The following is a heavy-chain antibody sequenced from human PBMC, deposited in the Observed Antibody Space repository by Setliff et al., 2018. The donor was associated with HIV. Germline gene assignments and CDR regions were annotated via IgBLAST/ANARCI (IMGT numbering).Heavy chain of an antibody. J-gene: IGHJ3*02. D-gene: IGHD3-16*01. Sequence: LSCAASEFTFSDYYMSWIRQAPGKGLEWVSYISSSGTYTNYTASVRGRFTISRDNAKNSLYLQMNGLRAEDTALYYCARDRGNTKVAFDIWGQGTMVTVSS. CDR2: ISSSGTYT. CDR1: EFTFSDYY. CDR3: ARDRGNTKVAFDI. V-gene: IGHV3-11*05.